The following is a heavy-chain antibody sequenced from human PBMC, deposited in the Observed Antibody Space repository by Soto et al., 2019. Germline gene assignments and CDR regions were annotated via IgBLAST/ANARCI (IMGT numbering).Heavy chain of an antibody. D-gene: IGHD5-12*01. CDR3: AREMATIRDGDYFDY. CDR1: GGTFSSYA. V-gene: IGHV1-69*13. Sequence: ASVKVSCKASGGTFSSYAISWVRQAPGQGLEWMGGIIPIFGTANYAQKFQGRVTITADESTSTAYMELSSLRSEDTAVYYCAREMATIRDGDYFDYWGQGTLVTVSS. CDR2: IIPIFGTA. J-gene: IGHJ4*02.